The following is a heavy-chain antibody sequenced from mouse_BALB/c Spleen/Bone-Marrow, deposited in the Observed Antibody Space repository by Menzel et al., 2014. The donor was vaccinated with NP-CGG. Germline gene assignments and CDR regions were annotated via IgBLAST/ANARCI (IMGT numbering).Heavy chain of an antibody. V-gene: IGHV5-9-2*01. J-gene: IGHJ3*01. CDR1: GFSFSNYG. CDR2: ISGDGRYT. CDR3: ARHAYYDQTEVSFVY. D-gene: IGHD2-4*01. Sequence: EVKLVESGGGLVKSGGPLKLSCAASGFSFSNYGMSWVRQTPEKRLEWVATISGDGRYTFYSDSVKGRFTISRDNAKNNLYLQLSSLRSEDTALYYCARHAYYDQTEVSFVYWGQGTLVTVSA.